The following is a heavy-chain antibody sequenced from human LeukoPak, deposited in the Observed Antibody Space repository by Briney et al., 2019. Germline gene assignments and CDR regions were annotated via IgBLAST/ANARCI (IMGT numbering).Heavy chain of an antibody. CDR3: AKSVWGRANWALQIFDN. J-gene: IGHJ4*02. V-gene: IGHV3-23*01. CDR1: GFAFGSEA. Sequence: GGSLRLSCAVSGFAFGSEAMSWVRQSPARGLEWVASISPGGGTTYYADYVKGRFTISRDNTNNSLFVQLNSLRAEATAVYFCAKSVWGRANWALQIFDNWGQGTLVTVSS. D-gene: IGHD3-16*01. CDR2: ISPGGGTT.